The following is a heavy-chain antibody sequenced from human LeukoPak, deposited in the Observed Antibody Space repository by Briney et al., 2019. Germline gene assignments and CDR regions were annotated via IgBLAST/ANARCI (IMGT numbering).Heavy chain of an antibody. CDR3: ASQQLQWRESYYFDD. CDR2: INPNSGGT. V-gene: IGHV1-2*02. Sequence: ASVKVSCKASGYILTGYYMHWVRQAPGQGLEWMGWINPNSGGTKYAQKFQGRVTVTRDTSISTAYMELSRLGSDDTALYYCASQQLQWRESYYFDDWGQGTLVTVSS. D-gene: IGHD5-24*01. CDR1: GYILTGYY. J-gene: IGHJ4*02.